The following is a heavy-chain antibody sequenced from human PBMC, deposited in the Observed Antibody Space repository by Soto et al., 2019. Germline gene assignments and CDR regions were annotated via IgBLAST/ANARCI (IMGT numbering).Heavy chain of an antibody. J-gene: IGHJ4*02. CDR1: GGTFSSYA. CDR3: ERDKIPGILDY. V-gene: IGHV1-3*01. CDR2: INAGNGNT. Sequence: ASVKVSCKASGGTFSSYAISWVRQAPGQGLEWMGWINAGNGNTKYSQKFQGRVTITRDTSASKAYMELSSLRSEDTAVYYCERDKIPGILDYWGQGTLVTVSS. D-gene: IGHD1-20*01.